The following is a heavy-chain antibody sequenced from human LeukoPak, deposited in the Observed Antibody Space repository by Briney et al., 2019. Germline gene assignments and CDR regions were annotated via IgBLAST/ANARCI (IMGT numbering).Heavy chain of an antibody. J-gene: IGHJ4*02. CDR2: ISSSGSTI. D-gene: IGHD6-6*01. V-gene: IGHV3-48*04. CDR3: ARDSSSEIDY. CDR1: GSTFSGHN. Sequence: GGSLRLSCAASGSTFSGHNMNWVRQAPGKGLEWVSYISSSGSTIYYADSVKGRFTISRDNAKNSLYLQMNSLRAEDTAVYYCARDSSSEIDYWGQGTLVTVSS.